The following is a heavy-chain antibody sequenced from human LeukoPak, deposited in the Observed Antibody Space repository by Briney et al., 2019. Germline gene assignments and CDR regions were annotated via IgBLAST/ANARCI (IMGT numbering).Heavy chain of an antibody. CDR2: ISYDGSNK. Sequence: GRSLRLSCAASGFTFSSYAMHWVRQAPGKGLEWVAVISYDGSNKYYADSVKGRFTISRDNAKNSLYLQMNSLRAEDTAVYYCARDPPSSTVALSGGVYWGQGTLVTVSS. V-gene: IGHV3-30-3*01. J-gene: IGHJ4*02. CDR3: ARDPPSSTVALSGGVY. D-gene: IGHD4-23*01. CDR1: GFTFSSYA.